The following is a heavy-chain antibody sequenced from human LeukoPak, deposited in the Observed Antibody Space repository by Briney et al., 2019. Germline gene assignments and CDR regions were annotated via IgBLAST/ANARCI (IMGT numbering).Heavy chain of an antibody. CDR1: GGSISSGGYS. D-gene: IGHD6-19*01. Sequence: PSQTLSLTCAVSGGSISSGGYSWSWIRQPPGKGLEWIGYIYHSGSTYYNPSLKSRVTISVDTSKNQFSLKLSSVTAADTAVYYCAREYGGPAGTRIDYWGQGTLVTVSS. CDR3: AREYGGPAGTRIDY. CDR2: IYHSGST. V-gene: IGHV4-30-2*01. J-gene: IGHJ4*02.